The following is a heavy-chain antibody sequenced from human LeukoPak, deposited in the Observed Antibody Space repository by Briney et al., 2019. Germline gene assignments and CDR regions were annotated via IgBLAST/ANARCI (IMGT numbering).Heavy chain of an antibody. Sequence: GGSLRLSCAAPGFTFSSYVMHWVRQAPGKGLEWLADISYDGTKKYYAHSVKGRFTISRDNSKNTLYLQLSGLSGEDTAVYYGARDQGSLPVWFYYYWDFWGSGTPVTVSS. CDR1: GFTFSSYV. CDR3: ARDQGSLPVWFYYYWDF. CDR2: ISYDGTKK. J-gene: IGHJ6*03. V-gene: IGHV3-30*15. D-gene: IGHD3-16*01.